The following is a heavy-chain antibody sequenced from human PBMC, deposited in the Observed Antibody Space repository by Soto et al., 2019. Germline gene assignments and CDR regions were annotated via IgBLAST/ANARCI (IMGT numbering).Heavy chain of an antibody. CDR2: IKQDGSEE. J-gene: IGHJ5*02. D-gene: IGHD6-19*01. V-gene: IGHV3-7*01. CDR1: GFTFSSYW. Sequence: PGGSLRLSCAASGFTFSSYWMSWVRQAPGKGLEWVANIKQDGSEEYYVDSVKGRFTISRDNAKNSPYLQMNSLRAEDTAVYYCAREQWLSFWFDPWGQGTLVTVSS. CDR3: AREQWLSFWFDP.